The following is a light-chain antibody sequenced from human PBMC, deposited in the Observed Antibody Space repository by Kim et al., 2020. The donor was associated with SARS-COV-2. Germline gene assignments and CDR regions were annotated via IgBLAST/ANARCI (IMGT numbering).Light chain of an antibody. CDR1: QSISSY. Sequence: GDRVTITCRASQSISSYLNWYQQKPGKAPKLLIYAASTLQSGVPSRFSGSESGTDFTLTISSLQPEDIATYYCQQSYSIPQTFGQGTKV. CDR3: QQSYSIPQT. CDR2: AAS. J-gene: IGKJ1*01. V-gene: IGKV1-39*01.